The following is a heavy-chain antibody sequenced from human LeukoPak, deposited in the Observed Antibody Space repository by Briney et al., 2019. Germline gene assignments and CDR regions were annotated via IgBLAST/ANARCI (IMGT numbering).Heavy chain of an antibody. Sequence: SQTLSLTCTVSGGSISSGGYYWSWIRQPPGKGLEWIGYIYHSGSTYYNPSLKSRVTISVDRSKNQFSLKLSSVTAADTAVYYCAQGIAARLLYWGQGTLVTVSS. V-gene: IGHV4-30-2*01. CDR1: GGSISSGGYY. CDR2: IYHSGST. D-gene: IGHD6-6*01. CDR3: AQGIAARLLY. J-gene: IGHJ4*02.